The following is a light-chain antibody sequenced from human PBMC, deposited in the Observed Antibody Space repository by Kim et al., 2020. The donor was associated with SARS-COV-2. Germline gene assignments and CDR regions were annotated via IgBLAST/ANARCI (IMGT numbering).Light chain of an antibody. CDR2: VNRDGSH. CDR3: QTWGTPVV. J-gene: IGLJ2*01. V-gene: IGLV4-69*01. CDR1: GTHNYYA. Sequence: GASVKLTCTHSGTHNYYAIAWHQQQPERGHHFLLKVNRDGSHNRGGGIPDRFSGSSSESERYHTISSLQSDYEADYYCQTWGTPVVFGGGTQLTVL.